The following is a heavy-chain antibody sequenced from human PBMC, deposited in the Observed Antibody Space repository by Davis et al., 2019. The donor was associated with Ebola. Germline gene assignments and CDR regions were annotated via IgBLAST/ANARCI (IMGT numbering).Heavy chain of an antibody. Sequence: AASVKVSCKASGYTFTSYGITWVRQAPGQGLEWMGWINPHNGNTNYAQNVQGRVTMTTDTSTSTAYMEVGILRSDDTAVYYCAREWCGYYGSGSCGMDVWGKGTTVTVSS. CDR3: AREWCGYYGSGSCGMDV. CDR1: GYTFTSYG. CDR2: INPHNGNT. D-gene: IGHD3-10*01. J-gene: IGHJ6*04. V-gene: IGHV1-18*04.